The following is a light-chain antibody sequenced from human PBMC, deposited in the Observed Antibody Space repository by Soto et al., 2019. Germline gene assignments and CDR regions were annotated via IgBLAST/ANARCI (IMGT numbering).Light chain of an antibody. V-gene: IGLV2-14*03. CDR3: ISYNDRQSYL. J-gene: IGLJ1*01. Sequence: QSVLTQPASVSGSPGQSITISCSGTSSDIGSYDHVAWYQQFPGKSPKLIIYAVSDRPSGVSDRFSGSKSGISASLTISGLQNEDEADYYCISYNDRQSYLFGTGTKVTVL. CDR2: AVS. CDR1: SSDIGSYDH.